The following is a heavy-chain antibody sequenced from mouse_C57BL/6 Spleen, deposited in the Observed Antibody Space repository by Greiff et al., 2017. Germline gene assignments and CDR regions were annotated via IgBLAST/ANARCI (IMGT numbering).Heavy chain of an antibody. J-gene: IGHJ3*01. CDR1: GYTFTSYW. D-gene: IGHD4-1*01. CDR2: ISPGSGST. Sequence: QVQLQQPGAELVKPGASVKMSCKASGYTFTSYWITWVKQRPGQGLEWIGDISPGSGSTNYNEKFKSKATLTVDTSSSTAYMQLSSLTSEDSAVYYCARRDWDSFCFAYWGQGTLVTVSA. V-gene: IGHV1-55*01. CDR3: ARRDWDSFCFAY.